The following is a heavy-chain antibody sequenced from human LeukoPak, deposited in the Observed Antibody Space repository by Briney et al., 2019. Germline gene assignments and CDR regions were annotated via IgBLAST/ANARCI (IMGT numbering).Heavy chain of an antibody. CDR2: IRSKANSYAT. CDR3: TRSWAAAGLVKFDY. Sequence: PGGSLRLSCAASGFTFSGSAIHWVRQASGKGLEWVGRIRSKANSYATAYAASVKGRFTISRDDSKNTAYLQMNSLKTEDTAVYYCTRSWAAAGLVKFDYWGQGTLVTVSS. J-gene: IGHJ4*02. CDR1: GFTFSGSA. D-gene: IGHD6-13*01. V-gene: IGHV3-73*01.